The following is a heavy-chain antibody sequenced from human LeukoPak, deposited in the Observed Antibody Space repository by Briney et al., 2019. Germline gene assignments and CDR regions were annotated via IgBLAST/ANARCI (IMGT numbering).Heavy chain of an antibody. J-gene: IGHJ6*02. Sequence: SETLSLTCTVSGGSISSYYWSWIQQPAGKGLEWIGRIYTSGSTNYNPSLKSRVTMSVDTSKNQFSLKLSSATAADTAVYYCAREFIVVVPAASDAHYYYGMDVWGQGTTVTVSS. CDR1: GGSISSYY. CDR3: AREFIVVVPAASDAHYYYGMDV. D-gene: IGHD2-2*01. CDR2: IYTSGST. V-gene: IGHV4-4*07.